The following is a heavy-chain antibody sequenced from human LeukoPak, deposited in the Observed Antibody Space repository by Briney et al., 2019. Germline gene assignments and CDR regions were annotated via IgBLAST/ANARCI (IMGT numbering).Heavy chain of an antibody. CDR1: GFIFSSYS. J-gene: IGHJ3*02. Sequence: GGSLRLSCAASGFIFSSYSMNWVRQAPGKGLEWVSSISTSSSYIYYADSLKGRFTISRDNARNSLYLQMNSLRAEDTAVYYCARGVDTAMILWSAFDIWGQGTMVTVSS. D-gene: IGHD5-18*01. V-gene: IGHV3-21*01. CDR3: ARGVDTAMILWSAFDI. CDR2: ISTSSSYI.